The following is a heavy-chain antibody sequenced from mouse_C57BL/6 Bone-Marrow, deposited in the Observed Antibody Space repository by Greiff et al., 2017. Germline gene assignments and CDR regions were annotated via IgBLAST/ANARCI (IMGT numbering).Heavy chain of an antibody. D-gene: IGHD2-12*01. V-gene: IGHV14-4*01. CDR3: TTRYLLYCDY. Sequence: VPLQLSGAELVRPGASVKLSCTASGFNITDDYMRWAKQRPEQGLEWIGWIDPENGDTEYASKFQGKATITADTSSTTAYLQLSSLTSEDTAVYYCTTRYLLYCDYWGQGTTLTVSS. J-gene: IGHJ2*01. CDR2: IDPENGDT. CDR1: GFNITDDY.